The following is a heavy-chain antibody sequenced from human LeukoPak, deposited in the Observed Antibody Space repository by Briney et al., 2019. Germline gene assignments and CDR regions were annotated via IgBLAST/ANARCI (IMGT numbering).Heavy chain of an antibody. CDR2: ISGNGDTT. J-gene: IGHJ6*03. D-gene: IGHD5-12*01. Sequence: GGSLRLSCAASGFIFSSFAMNWVRQAPGEGLEWVSIISGNGDTTYYTDSVKGRFIISRDNSKNTLYLQMNSLRAEDTAVYYCAKDRDSGYGGYYYMDVWGKGTTVTISS. CDR3: AKDRDSGYGGYYYMDV. CDR1: GFIFSSFA. V-gene: IGHV3-23*01.